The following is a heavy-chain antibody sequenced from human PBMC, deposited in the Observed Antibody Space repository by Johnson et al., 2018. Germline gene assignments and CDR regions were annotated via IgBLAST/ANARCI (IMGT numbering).Heavy chain of an antibody. CDR3: AKGIAVAGTRMDV. J-gene: IGHJ6*03. D-gene: IGHD6-19*01. CDR1: GFTFSSYG. V-gene: IGHV3-7*03. Sequence: VQLQESGGGVVQPGRSLRLSCAASGFTFSSYGMHWVRQAPGKGLEWVANIKQDGSEKYYADSVKGRFTISRDKSKNSLYLQMNSLRTEDTALYYCAKGIAVAGTRMDVWGKGTTVTVSS. CDR2: IKQDGSEK.